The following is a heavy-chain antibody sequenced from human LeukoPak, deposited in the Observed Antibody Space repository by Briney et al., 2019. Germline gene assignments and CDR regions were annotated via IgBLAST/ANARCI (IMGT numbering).Heavy chain of an antibody. V-gene: IGHV1-18*01. CDR2: ISAYNGNR. CDR3: ARDDSGAKVDIDY. D-gene: IGHD5-12*01. Sequence: VASVKVSCKASGYSFGDYGFSWVRQAPGQGLEWLGWISAYNGNRNYAQKVEGRVTMTTDTSTSTAYLELRGLRPDDTAVYYCARDDSGAKVDIDYWGQGTLLIVSS. J-gene: IGHJ4*02. CDR1: GYSFGDYG.